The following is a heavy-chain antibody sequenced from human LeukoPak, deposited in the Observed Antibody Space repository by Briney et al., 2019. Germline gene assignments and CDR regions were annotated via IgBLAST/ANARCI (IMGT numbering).Heavy chain of an antibody. J-gene: IGHJ4*02. CDR3: ARRSGLRYFDWLNRGYFDY. CDR2: INHSGST. V-gene: IGHV4-34*01. Sequence: PSETLSLTCAVYGWSFSGYYWSWIRQPPGKGREWIGEINHSGSTNYNPSLKSRVPISADTSTTQFSLKLSSVTAADTAVYYCARRSGLRYFDWLNRGYFDYWGQGTLVTVSS. D-gene: IGHD3-9*01. CDR1: GWSFSGYY.